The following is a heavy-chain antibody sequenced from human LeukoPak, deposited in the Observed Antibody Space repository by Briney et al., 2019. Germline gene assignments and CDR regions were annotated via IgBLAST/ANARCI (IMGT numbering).Heavy chain of an antibody. D-gene: IGHD2-2*01. V-gene: IGHV3-23*01. CDR3: AKDWVDVVVPAAMLPVTFDP. J-gene: IGHJ5*02. Sequence: PGGSLRLSCAASGFTFSSYAMSWVRQAPGKGLEWVSAISGSGGSTYYADSVKGRFTISRDNSKNTLYLQMNSLRAEDTAVYYCAKDWVDVVVPAAMLPVTFDPWGQGTLVTVSS. CDR2: ISGSGGST. CDR1: GFTFSSYA.